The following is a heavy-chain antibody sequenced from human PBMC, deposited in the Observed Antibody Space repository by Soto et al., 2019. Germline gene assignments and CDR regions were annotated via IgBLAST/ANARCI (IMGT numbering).Heavy chain of an antibody. CDR3: ARGRYGDY. V-gene: IGHV1-18*01. CDR2: ISAHNGNT. Sequence: QVHLVQSGAEVKKPGASVKVSCKCSGYDFTTYGITWVRQAPGQGLEWMAWISAHNGNTAYAQKLQGRVTVTRDTSTSTAYMELRSMRSDDTAMYYCARGRYGDYWGQGALVTVSS. D-gene: IGHD1-1*01. CDR1: GYDFTTYG. J-gene: IGHJ4*02.